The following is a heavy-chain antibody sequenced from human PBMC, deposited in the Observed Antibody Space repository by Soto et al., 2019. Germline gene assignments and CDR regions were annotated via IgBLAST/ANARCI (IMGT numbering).Heavy chain of an antibody. CDR3: ARGASPLWFGPAPTNWFDP. CDR2: IYHSGST. D-gene: IGHD3-10*01. J-gene: IGHJ5*02. V-gene: IGHV4-30-2*01. CDR1: GGSISSGGYS. Sequence: SETLSLTCAVSGGSISSGGYSWSWIRQPPGKGLEWIGYIYHSGSTYYNPSLKSRVTISVDTSKNHFSLKLSSVTAADTAVYYCARGASPLWFGPAPTNWFDPWGQGTLVTVSS.